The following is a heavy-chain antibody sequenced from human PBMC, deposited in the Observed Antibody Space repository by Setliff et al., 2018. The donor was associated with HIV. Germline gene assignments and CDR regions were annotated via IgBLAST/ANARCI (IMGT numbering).Heavy chain of an antibody. CDR3: SNWNTTVDADS. CDR2: ITPSGDT. D-gene: IGHD1-1*01. CDR1: GGSFGAYY. V-gene: IGHV4-34*01. Sequence: SETLSLTCAVYGGSFGAYYWTWIRQPPGKGLEWIGEITPSGDTNYIPSLKSRVTMSLDTSKNQFSLNLNSVTAADTAVYYCSNWNTTVDADSWGQGTLVTVSS. J-gene: IGHJ4*02.